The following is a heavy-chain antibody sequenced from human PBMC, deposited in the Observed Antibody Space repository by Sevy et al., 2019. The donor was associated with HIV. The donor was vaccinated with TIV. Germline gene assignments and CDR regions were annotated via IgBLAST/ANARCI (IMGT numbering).Heavy chain of an antibody. V-gene: IGHV3-33*01. Sequence: GESLKISCAASGFTFSSYGMHWVRQAPGKGLEWVAVIWYDGINRYYADSVKGRLTISRDNSKNTLYLQMNSLRDEDTAVYYCARDNLLPIMVSMVRGALSYYFDYWGQGTLVTVSS. CDR2: IWYDGINR. CDR1: GFTFSSYG. CDR3: ARDNLLPIMVSMVRGALSYYFDY. D-gene: IGHD3-10*01. J-gene: IGHJ4*02.